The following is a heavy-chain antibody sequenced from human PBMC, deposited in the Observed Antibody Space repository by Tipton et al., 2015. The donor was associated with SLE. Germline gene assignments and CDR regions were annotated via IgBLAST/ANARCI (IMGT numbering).Heavy chain of an antibody. CDR3: SGVNYVAGYYFDS. J-gene: IGHJ4*02. CDR2: IRNKAYGGTA. Sequence: WIRRPPGKGLEWVGFIRNKAYGGTADYAASLEGRITISRDDSNAIAYLEMSSLKTEDTAVYYCSGVNYVAGYYFDSWGQGTLVTVSS. D-gene: IGHD3-10*01. V-gene: IGHV3-49*02.